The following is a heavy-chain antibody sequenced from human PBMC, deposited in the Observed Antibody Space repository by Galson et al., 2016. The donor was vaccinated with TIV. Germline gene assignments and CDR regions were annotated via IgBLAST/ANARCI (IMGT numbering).Heavy chain of an antibody. CDR1: GYSLPEVV. V-gene: IGHV1-24*01. CDR3: ATVAWFPGLSLDN. D-gene: IGHD3-22*01. Sequence: SVKVSCKVSGYSLPEVVMHWVRQAPGKGLEWMGGFDPEVGRTIYAQKLQGRVTMTADTSTDTAYMELGSLRFEDTAVYYCATVAWFPGLSLDNWGQGTLVTVSS. J-gene: IGHJ4*02. CDR2: FDPEVGRT.